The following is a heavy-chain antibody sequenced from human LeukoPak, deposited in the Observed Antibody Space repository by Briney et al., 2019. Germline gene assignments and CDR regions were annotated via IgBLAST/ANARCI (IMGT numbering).Heavy chain of an antibody. Sequence: PSETLSLTCTVSGVSISSGIFYWSWIRQSAGKGLEWIGHVYSTGNTKYNPSLKSRVTISADTSKNQISLRLRSVTAADTAMFYCARDGDAVSAAIAGAFDLWGRGTMVTVSS. V-gene: IGHV4-61*09. D-gene: IGHD2-2*01. CDR3: ARDGDAVSAAIAGAFDL. J-gene: IGHJ3*01. CDR2: VYSTGNT. CDR1: GVSISSGIFY.